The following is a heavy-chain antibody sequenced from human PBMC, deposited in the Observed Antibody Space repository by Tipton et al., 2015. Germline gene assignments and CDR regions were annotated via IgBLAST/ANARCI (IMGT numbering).Heavy chain of an antibody. D-gene: IGHD3-3*01. V-gene: IGHV4-31*03. CDR3: ARGDFWSGSPTPWFDA. J-gene: IGHJ5*02. CDR2: FYNSGNT. CDR1: GGSISSGGYY. Sequence: TLSLTCTVSGGSISSGGYYWSWIRQHPGKGLEWIGYFYNSGNTYYNPSLKSRVTISVDKSTNHFSLNLSSVTAADTAVYYCARGDFWSGSPTPWFDAWGQGTLVTVSS.